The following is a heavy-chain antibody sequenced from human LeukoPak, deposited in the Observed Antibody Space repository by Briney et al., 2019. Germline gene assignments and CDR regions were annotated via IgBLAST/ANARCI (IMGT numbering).Heavy chain of an antibody. D-gene: IGHD3-3*01. CDR3: AKDMGPLGTIWIGH. J-gene: IGHJ4*02. CDR2: ISGDGGST. V-gene: IGHV3-43*02. Sequence: PGGSLRLSCAASGFTFDDYAMRWVRQAPGKGLEWVSLISGDGGSTYYADSVKGRFTISRDNSKNSLYLQMKSLRIEDTALYYCAKDMGPLGTIWIGHWGQGTLVTISS. CDR1: GFTFDDYA.